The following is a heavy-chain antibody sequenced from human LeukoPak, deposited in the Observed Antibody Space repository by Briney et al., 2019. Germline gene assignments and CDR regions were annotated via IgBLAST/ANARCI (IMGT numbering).Heavy chain of an antibody. V-gene: IGHV3-21*01. J-gene: IGHJ5*02. D-gene: IGHD6-19*01. Sequence: GGSLRLSCAASGFIFSNYAMNWVRQAPGKGLEWVSSISSSSNYIYYADSVKGRFTISRDNAKNSLYLQMNSLRAEDTAVYYCARDPSSGWYLKGWFDPWGQGTLVTVSS. CDR1: GFIFSNYA. CDR2: ISSSSNYI. CDR3: ARDPSSGWYLKGWFDP.